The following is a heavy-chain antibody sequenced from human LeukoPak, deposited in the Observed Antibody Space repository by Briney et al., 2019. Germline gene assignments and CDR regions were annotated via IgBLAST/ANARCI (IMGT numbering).Heavy chain of an antibody. Sequence: GGSLRLSCAASGFSFSYYGMHWVRQAPGKGLEWVSFIRYDGSNKNYADSVKGRFTISRDNSRNSLYLQMNSLRTEDTAVYHCAKGLHSSSWNDAFDIWGQGTMVTVSS. CDR1: GFSFSYYG. CDR3: AKGLHSSSWNDAFDI. CDR2: IRYDGSNK. J-gene: IGHJ3*02. V-gene: IGHV3-30*02. D-gene: IGHD6-13*01.